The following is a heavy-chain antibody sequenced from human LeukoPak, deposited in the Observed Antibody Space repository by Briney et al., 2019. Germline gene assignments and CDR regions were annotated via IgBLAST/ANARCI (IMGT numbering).Heavy chain of an antibody. J-gene: IGHJ4*02. CDR1: GGSISSYY. V-gene: IGHV4-59*01. D-gene: IGHD1-1*01. CDR3: ARAGGELERLDYFDY. Sequence: PSETLSLTCTVSGGSISSYYWSWIRQPPGKGLEWIGYIYYSGSTNYNPSLKSRVTISVDTSKNQFSLKLSSVTAADTAVYYRARAGGELERLDYFDYWGQGTLVTVSS. CDR2: IYYSGST.